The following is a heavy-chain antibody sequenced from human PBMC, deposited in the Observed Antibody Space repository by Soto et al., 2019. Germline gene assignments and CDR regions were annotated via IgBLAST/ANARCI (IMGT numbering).Heavy chain of an antibody. CDR1: GFTFSDYG. CDR3: ARGLGSGSYFDN. V-gene: IGHV3-33*01. D-gene: IGHD1-26*01. CDR2: IWNDGSNK. J-gene: IGHJ4*02. Sequence: GGSLRLSCAASGFTFSDYGMHWVRQAPGKGLEWVAVIWNDGSNKYYADSVKGRFTISRDNSKNTLYLQMNSLRAEDTAVYYCARGLGSGSYFDNWGPGTLVTVSS.